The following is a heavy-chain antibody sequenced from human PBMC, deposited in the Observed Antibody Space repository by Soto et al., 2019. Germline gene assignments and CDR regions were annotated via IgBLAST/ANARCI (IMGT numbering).Heavy chain of an antibody. V-gene: IGHV4-31*03. J-gene: IGHJ4*02. Sequence: SETLSLTCTVSGGSISSGGYYWSWIRQHPGKGLEWIGYIYYSGSTYYNPSLKSRVTISVDTSKNQFSLKLSSVTAADTAVYYCARECGDVFRPYYFEYWGQGTLVTVSS. CDR2: IYYSGST. CDR1: GGSISSGGYY. CDR3: ARECGDVFRPYYFEY. D-gene: IGHD7-27*01.